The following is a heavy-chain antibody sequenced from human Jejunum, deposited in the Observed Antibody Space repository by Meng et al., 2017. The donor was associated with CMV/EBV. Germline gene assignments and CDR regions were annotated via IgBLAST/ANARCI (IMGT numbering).Heavy chain of an antibody. CDR3: ARAHNDYSINS. Sequence: SGGSISTYYWNWIRQPPGKGGKGLKWIGYIYYSGTTYYNPSLKSRVTISVDTAKNQFSLKLNSVTAADTAVYFCARAHNDYSINSWGQGTLGTVSS. J-gene: IGHJ5*02. CDR2: IYYSGTT. D-gene: IGHD4-11*01. CDR1: GGSISTYY. V-gene: IGHV4-59*01.